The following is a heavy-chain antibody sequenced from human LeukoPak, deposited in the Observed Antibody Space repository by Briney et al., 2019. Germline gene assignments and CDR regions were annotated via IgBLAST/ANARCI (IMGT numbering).Heavy chain of an antibody. Sequence: SETLSLTCAVYGGSFRGYYWSWIRQPPGKGLEWTGEINHSGSTNYNPSLKSRVTISVDTSKNQFSLKLSSVTAADTAVYYCARTRRVGAVAGPRSRFDPWGQGTLVTVSS. J-gene: IGHJ5*02. V-gene: IGHV4-34*01. CDR3: ARTRRVGAVAGPRSRFDP. D-gene: IGHD6-19*01. CDR2: INHSGST. CDR1: GGSFRGYY.